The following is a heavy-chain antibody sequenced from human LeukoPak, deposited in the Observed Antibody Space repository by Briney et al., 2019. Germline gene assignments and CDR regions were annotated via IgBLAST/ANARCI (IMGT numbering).Heavy chain of an antibody. V-gene: IGHV3-48*01. D-gene: IGHD1-26*01. CDR1: GFTFSTYG. CDR3: ARDRMGLRTFDI. CDR2: ISSSSSST. J-gene: IGHJ3*02. Sequence: GGSLTLSCEASGFTFSTYGMNWVRQAPGEGLEWVSYISSSSSSTYYAASVKGRFTISRDNANNSLFLQMNSLRAEDTAVYYCARDRMGLRTFDIWGQGTMVTVAS.